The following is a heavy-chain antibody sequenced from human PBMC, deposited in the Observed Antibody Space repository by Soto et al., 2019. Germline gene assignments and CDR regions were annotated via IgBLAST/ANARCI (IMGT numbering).Heavy chain of an antibody. CDR1: GGSISSGGTGSY. V-gene: IGHV4-31*03. CDR2: IYYTGTT. Sequence: QVQLQESGPGLVKPSQTLSLTCTVSGGSISSGGTGSYWTWIRQLPGKGLEWIGYIYYTGTTYYNPSLKSRPTISIDTSENQFSLKLTSVTAAETAVYFCASGHDAYKVRYWGQGTLVTVSS. D-gene: IGHD1-1*01. J-gene: IGHJ4*02. CDR3: ASGHDAYKVRY.